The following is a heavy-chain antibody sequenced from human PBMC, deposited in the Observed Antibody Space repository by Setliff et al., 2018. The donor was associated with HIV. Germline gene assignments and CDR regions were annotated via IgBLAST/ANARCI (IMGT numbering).Heavy chain of an antibody. D-gene: IGHD5-18*01. J-gene: IGHJ3*02. V-gene: IGHV4-39*01. Sequence: SETLSLTCTVSAGSIRSSTYYWAWIRQPPGKGLEWIGTIYYRGSTYYNPSLKRRVTISVDTSKNQFSLKLRSVTAADTAVYYCSRPRYSYGTPPAFDIWGRGTVVTVSS. CDR1: AGSIRSSTYY. CDR3: SRPRYSYGTPPAFDI. CDR2: IYYRGST.